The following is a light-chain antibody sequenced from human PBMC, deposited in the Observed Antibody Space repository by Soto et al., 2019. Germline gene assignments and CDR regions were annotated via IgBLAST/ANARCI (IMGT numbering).Light chain of an antibody. Sequence: EIVLAQSPATLSLSPGERATLSCRASQSVSISLAWYQQKPGQAPRLLIYDASNRATGVPARFSGSGSETDFTLTVSSLEPEDFALYYCQQRSNWPPEITFGQGTRLEIK. CDR1: QSVSIS. CDR3: QQRSNWPPEIT. V-gene: IGKV3-11*01. CDR2: DAS. J-gene: IGKJ5*01.